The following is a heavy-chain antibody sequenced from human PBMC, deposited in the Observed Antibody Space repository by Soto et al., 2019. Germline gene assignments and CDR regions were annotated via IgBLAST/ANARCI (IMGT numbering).Heavy chain of an antibody. CDR2: ISSSSSYI. V-gene: IGHV3-21*01. CDR3: ARDPDSLIALDP. D-gene: IGHD3-16*01. Sequence: PGGSLRLSCAASGFTFYSYTMNWVRQAPGKGLEWVSSISSSSSYIHYADSVKGRFTISRDNARNSLYLQMNSLRAEDTAVYYFARDPDSLIALDPWGQGPRVTVSS. CDR1: GFTFYSYT. J-gene: IGHJ5*02.